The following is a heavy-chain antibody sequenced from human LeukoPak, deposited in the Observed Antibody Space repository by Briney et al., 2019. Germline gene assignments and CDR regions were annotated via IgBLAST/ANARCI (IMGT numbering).Heavy chain of an antibody. CDR3: ARDLVLVVYDPAYYFDY. CDR1: GYTFTGYY. J-gene: IGHJ4*02. V-gene: IGHV1-2*02. CDR2: INPNSGGT. D-gene: IGHD2-8*02. Sequence: EASVKVSCKASGYTFTGYYMHWVRQAPGQGLEWMGWINPNSGGTNYAQKFQGRATMTRDTSISTAYMELSRLRSDDTAVYYCARDLVLVVYDPAYYFDYWGQGTLVTVSS.